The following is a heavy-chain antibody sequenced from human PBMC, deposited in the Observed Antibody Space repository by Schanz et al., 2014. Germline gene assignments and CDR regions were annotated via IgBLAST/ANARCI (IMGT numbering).Heavy chain of an antibody. J-gene: IGHJ4*02. D-gene: IGHD1-1*01. CDR1: GYSFSAYY. CDR3: VRELSGGTFDY. V-gene: IGHV1-2*06. CDR2: FT. Sequence: QVQLVQSGAELKNPGASVKVSCKASGYSFSAYYIHWMRQAPGQGLEWLGRFTHISQKFQGGVTMTRNTSSTTAYMELNSRRSDDTAVYYCVRELSGGTFDYWGQGALVTVSS.